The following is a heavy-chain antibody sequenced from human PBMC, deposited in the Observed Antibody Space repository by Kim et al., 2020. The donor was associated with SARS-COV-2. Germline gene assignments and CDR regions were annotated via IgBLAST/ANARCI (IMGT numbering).Heavy chain of an antibody. V-gene: IGHV5-10-1*01. D-gene: IGHD2-8*01. CDR3: ARDYRVRMGADY. J-gene: IGHJ4*02. Sequence: NCSPSFQGHVTISADKSISTAYLQWSSLKASDTAMYYCARDYRVRMGADYWGQGTLVTVSS.